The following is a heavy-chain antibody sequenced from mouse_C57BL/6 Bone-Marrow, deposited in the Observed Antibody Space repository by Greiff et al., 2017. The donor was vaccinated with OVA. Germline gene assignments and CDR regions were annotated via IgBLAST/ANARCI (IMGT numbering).Heavy chain of an antibody. D-gene: IGHD2-3*01. CDR1: GFTFSDYG. Sequence: EVQLVESGGGLVKPGGSLKLSCAASGFTFSDYGMHWVRQAPEKGLEWVAYISSGSSTIYYADTVKGRFTISRDNAKNTLFLQMTSLRSEDTAMYYCARDGHFDYWGQGTTLTVSS. CDR2: ISSGSSTI. J-gene: IGHJ2*01. V-gene: IGHV5-17*01. CDR3: ARDGHFDY.